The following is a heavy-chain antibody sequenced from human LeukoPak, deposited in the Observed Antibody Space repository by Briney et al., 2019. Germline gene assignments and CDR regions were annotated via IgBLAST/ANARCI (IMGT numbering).Heavy chain of an antibody. D-gene: IGHD2-2*01. CDR3: ARSQATAMVSDY. J-gene: IGHJ4*02. Sequence: PSETLSLTCTVSGGSLNSSSYYWGWIRQPPGKGLEWIGSIYYSGRTYYNPSLRGRATIFVDTSKNQFSLKLNSVTAADTAVYYCARSQATAMVSDYWGQGTLVTVSS. CDR1: GGSLNSSSYY. CDR2: IYYSGRT. V-gene: IGHV4-39*01.